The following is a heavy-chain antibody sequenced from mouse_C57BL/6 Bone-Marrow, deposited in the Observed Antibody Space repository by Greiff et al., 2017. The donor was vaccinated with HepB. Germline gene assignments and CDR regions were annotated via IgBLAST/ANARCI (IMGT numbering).Heavy chain of an antibody. CDR3: ARVSNYAMDY. J-gene: IGHJ4*01. V-gene: IGHV1-59*01. Sequence: QVQLQQPGAELVRPGTSVKLSCKASGYTFTSYWMHWVKQRPGQGLEWIGVIDPSDSYTNYNQKFKGKATLTVDTSSSTAYMQLSSLTSEDSAVYYYARVSNYAMDYWGQGTSVTVSS. D-gene: IGHD5-1*01. CDR1: GYTFTSYW. CDR2: IDPSDSYT.